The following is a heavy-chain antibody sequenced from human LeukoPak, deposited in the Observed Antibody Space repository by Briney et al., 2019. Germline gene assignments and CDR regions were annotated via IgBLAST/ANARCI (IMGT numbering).Heavy chain of an antibody. CDR3: ARHGSPTVDGIGH. CDR1: GYSFTSYW. D-gene: IGHD1-26*01. V-gene: IGHV5-51*01. CDR2: IYPGDSNT. J-gene: IGHJ4*02. Sequence: GESLKISCKGSGYSFTSYWIGWVRQMPGKGLEWMGIIYPGDSNTRYSPSFQGQVTISADKSISTAYLQWSSLKASDIAMYYCARHGSPTVDGIGHWGQGTLVTVSS.